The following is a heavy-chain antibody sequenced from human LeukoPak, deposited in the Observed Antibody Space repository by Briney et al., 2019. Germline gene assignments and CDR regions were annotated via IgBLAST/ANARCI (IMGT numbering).Heavy chain of an antibody. CDR3: ARVKYYYDSSGYYRIYYFDY. CDR2: IFYSGST. V-gene: IGHV4-59*01. Sequence: SETLSLTCTVSGGSISSYYCGWIRQPPGKGLEWIGYIFYSGSTTYNPSLKSRVTRSVDTSKNQFSLKLSSVTAADTAVYYCARVKYYYDSSGYYRIYYFDYWGQGTMVTVSS. J-gene: IGHJ4*01. D-gene: IGHD3-22*01. CDR1: GGSISSYY.